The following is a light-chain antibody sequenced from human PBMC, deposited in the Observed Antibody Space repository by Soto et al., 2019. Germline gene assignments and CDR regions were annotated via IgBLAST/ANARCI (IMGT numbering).Light chain of an antibody. V-gene: IGLV1-44*01. CDR3: AAWDDSLNGPV. Sequence: QSVLSQPPSASGTPGQRVTLSCSGRTSNIGSNSVTWYQQLQGTAPKVVIYSNDQWPSGVPDRFSGSKSGSSASLAISGLQSEDEADYYCAAWDDSLNGPVFGGGTKLTVL. J-gene: IGLJ3*02. CDR1: TSNIGSNS. CDR2: SND.